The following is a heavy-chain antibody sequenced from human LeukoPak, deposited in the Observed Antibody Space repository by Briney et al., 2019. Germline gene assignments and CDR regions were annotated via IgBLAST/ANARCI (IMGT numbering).Heavy chain of an antibody. D-gene: IGHD3-22*01. CDR2: ISWNSGSI. J-gene: IGHJ3*02. CDR3: AKGNYYDSSGPPSGAFDI. Sequence: PGGSLRLSCAASGFTFDDYAMHWVRQAPGKGLEWVSGISWNSGSIGYADSVKGRFTISRDNAKNSLYLQMNSLRAEDTALYYCAKGNYYDSSGPPSGAFDIWGQGTMVTVSS. V-gene: IGHV3-9*01. CDR1: GFTFDDYA.